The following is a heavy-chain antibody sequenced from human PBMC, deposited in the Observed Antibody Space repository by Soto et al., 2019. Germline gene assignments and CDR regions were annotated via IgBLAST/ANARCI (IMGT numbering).Heavy chain of an antibody. CDR1: GGSISSYY. J-gene: IGHJ3*02. V-gene: IGHV4-59*01. CDR3: ARVWGDAFDI. Sequence: SETLSLTCTVSGGSISSYYWSWIQQPPGKGLEWIGYIYYSGSTNYNPSLKSRVTISVDTSKNQFSLKLSSVTAADTAVYYCARVWGDAFDIWGQGTMVTVSS. CDR2: IYYSGST. D-gene: IGHD7-27*01.